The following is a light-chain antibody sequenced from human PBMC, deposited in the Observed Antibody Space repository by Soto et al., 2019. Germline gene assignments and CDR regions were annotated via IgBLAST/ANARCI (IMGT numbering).Light chain of an antibody. Sequence: EVVLTQSPVTLSLSPGERATLSCRASQTVSNYLAWYHQKPGQAPRLLIYDASNRATGIPARFSGSGSGTDFTLTISSLEPEDFAVYYCQQRSNWPTFGPGTKVDIK. CDR2: DAS. J-gene: IGKJ3*01. CDR1: QTVSNY. CDR3: QQRSNWPT. V-gene: IGKV3-11*01.